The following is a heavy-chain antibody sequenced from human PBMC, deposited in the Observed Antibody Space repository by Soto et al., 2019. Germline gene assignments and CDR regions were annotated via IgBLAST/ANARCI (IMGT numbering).Heavy chain of an antibody. Sequence: SLRLSCAASGFTFSNYWMHWVRQAPGKGLVWVSRINRDGSSTYYADSVKGRFTISRDNAKDTMYLQMNSLRAEDTAVYYCARTIGNFWSGYYGYWGQGALVTVSS. CDR2: INRDGSST. J-gene: IGHJ4*02. D-gene: IGHD3-3*01. CDR1: GFTFSNYW. CDR3: ARTIGNFWSGYYGY. V-gene: IGHV3-74*01.